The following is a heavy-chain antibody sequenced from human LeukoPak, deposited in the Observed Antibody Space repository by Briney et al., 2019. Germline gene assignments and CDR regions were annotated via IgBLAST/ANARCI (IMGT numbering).Heavy chain of an antibody. CDR1: GFTFSSYA. Sequence: GGSLRLSCAASGFTFSSYAMSWVRQVPGKGLEWVSVISGSGDNTYYADSVKGRFTISRDNAKNSLYLQMSNLRAEDTAVYFCARGGGLDVWGQGATVTVSS. V-gene: IGHV3-23*01. D-gene: IGHD3-16*01. J-gene: IGHJ6*02. CDR2: ISGSGDNT. CDR3: ARGGGLDV.